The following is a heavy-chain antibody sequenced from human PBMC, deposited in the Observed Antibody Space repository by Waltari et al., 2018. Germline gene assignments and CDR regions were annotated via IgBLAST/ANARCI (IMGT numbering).Heavy chain of an antibody. CDR1: GGSISSHY. Sequence: QVQLQESGPGLVKPSETLSLTCTVSGGSISSHYWSWIRQPPGKGLEWIGYIYYSGSTNYTPSRKRRVTISVDTSKNQFSLKLSSGTAADTAVYYWAREGGVGALWGYYYYYMDVWGKGTTVTVSS. CDR3: AREGGVGALWGYYYYYMDV. V-gene: IGHV4-59*11. J-gene: IGHJ6*03. D-gene: IGHD3-16*01. CDR2: IYYSGST.